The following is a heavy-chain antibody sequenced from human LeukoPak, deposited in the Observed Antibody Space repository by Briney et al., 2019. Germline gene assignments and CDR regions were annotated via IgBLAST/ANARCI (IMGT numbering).Heavy chain of an antibody. CDR3: ARETTGLARYFDY. J-gene: IGHJ4*02. Sequence: PSETLSLTCTVSGNSISSYYWSWIRQPAGKGLEWIGRIYTSGSTNYNPSLKSRVTMSVDTSKNRFSLNLSSVTAADTAFYYCARETTGLARYFDYWGQGTLVTVSS. D-gene: IGHD4-11*01. CDR2: IYTSGST. CDR1: GNSISSYY. V-gene: IGHV4-4*07.